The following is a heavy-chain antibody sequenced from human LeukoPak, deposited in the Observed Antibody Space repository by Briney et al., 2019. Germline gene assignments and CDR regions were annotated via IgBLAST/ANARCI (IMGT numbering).Heavy chain of an antibody. V-gene: IGHV3-23*01. CDR3: ARGLYGDSYYFDY. CDR2: ISGSGGST. D-gene: IGHD4-17*01. CDR1: GFTFSSYA. Sequence: LPGGSLRLSCAASGFTFSSYAMSWVRQAPGKGLEWVSAISGSGGSTYYADSVKGRFTISRDNSKNTLYLQMNSLRAEDTAVYYCARGLYGDSYYFDYWGQGTLVTVSS. J-gene: IGHJ4*02.